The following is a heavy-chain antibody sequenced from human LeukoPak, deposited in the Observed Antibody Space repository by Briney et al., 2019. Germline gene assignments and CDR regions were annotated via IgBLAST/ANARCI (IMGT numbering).Heavy chain of an antibody. CDR1: GGTFSSYA. D-gene: IGHD6-13*01. CDR2: IIPIFSTA. V-gene: IGHV1-69*05. Sequence: SVKVSCKASGGTFSSYAISWVRQAPGQGLEWMGGIIPIFSTANYAQKLQGRVTMTTDTSTSTAYMELRSLRSDDTAVYYCASGGWGRAAADYWGQGTLVTVSS. CDR3: ASGGWGRAAADY. J-gene: IGHJ4*02.